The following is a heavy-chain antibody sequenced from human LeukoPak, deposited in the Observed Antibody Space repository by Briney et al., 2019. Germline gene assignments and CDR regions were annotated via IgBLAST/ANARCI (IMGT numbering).Heavy chain of an antibody. Sequence: SETLSLTCTVSGGSISSYYWSWIRQPAGKGLEWIGRIYTSGDTNYNPSLKSRVTMSVDTSKNQFSLRLNSVTAADTAVYYCAREESGYCNGGSCPFYFDSWGQGTPVTVSS. J-gene: IGHJ4*02. CDR1: GGSISSYY. CDR3: AREESGYCNGGSCPFYFDS. CDR2: IYTSGDT. D-gene: IGHD2-15*01. V-gene: IGHV4-4*07.